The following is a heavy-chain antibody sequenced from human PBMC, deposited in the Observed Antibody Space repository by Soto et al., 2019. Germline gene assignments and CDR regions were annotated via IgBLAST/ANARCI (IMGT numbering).Heavy chain of an antibody. V-gene: IGHV4-61*01. Sequence: QVQLQESGPGLVKPSETLSLTCTVSGGSVSSGSHYWSWIRQPPGKGLEWIGYIYYYGSTNYNPSLKSRVTISVDTSKNQFSLKLSYVTAADTAVYYCASDDGGKSDYWGQGTLVTVSS. CDR3: ASDDGGKSDY. D-gene: IGHD2-15*01. CDR1: GGSVSSGSHY. CDR2: IYYYGST. J-gene: IGHJ4*02.